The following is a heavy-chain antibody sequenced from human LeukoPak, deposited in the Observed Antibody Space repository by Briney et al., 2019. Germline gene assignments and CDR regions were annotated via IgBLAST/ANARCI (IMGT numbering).Heavy chain of an antibody. D-gene: IGHD5-18*01. J-gene: IGHJ1*01. V-gene: IGHV3-30*18. CDR1: GFTLSSYG. Sequence: PGGSLRLSCAASGFTLSSYGMHWVRQAPGKGLEWVAVISYEGSSKNYADSVKGRFTISRDNSKNTLYLQMNSLRAEDTAVYYCAEDRYSYAFEYFQHWGQGTLVTVSS. CDR3: AEDRYSYAFEYFQH. CDR2: ISYEGSSK.